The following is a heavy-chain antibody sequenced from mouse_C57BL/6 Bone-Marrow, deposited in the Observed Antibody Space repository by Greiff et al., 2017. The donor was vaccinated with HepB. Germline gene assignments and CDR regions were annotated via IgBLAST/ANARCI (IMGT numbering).Heavy chain of an antibody. CDR3: ARIYYYGHWYFDV. CDR2: IYPGSGNT. CDR1: GYTFTSYG. D-gene: IGHD1-1*01. Sequence: QVQLQQSGAELARPGASVKLSCKASGYTFTSYGISWVKQRTGQGLEWIGEIYPGSGNTYYNEKFKGKATLTADKSSSTAYMELRSLTSEDSAVYFCARIYYYGHWYFDVWGTGTTVTVSS. V-gene: IGHV1-81*01. J-gene: IGHJ1*03.